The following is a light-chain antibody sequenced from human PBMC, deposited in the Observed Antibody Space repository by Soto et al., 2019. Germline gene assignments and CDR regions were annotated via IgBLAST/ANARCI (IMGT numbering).Light chain of an antibody. CDR2: LGS. CDR3: MQALQTPRT. J-gene: IGKJ2*01. Sequence: DIVMTQSPLSLPVTPGEPASISCRSSQSLLHSNGYNYLDWYLQKPGQSPQLLIYLGSNRDSGVPDRFSGSGSGTDFTLKISRVEAEAVGVYYCMQALQTPRTFGQGTKLEIK. CDR1: QSLLHSNGYNY. V-gene: IGKV2-28*01.